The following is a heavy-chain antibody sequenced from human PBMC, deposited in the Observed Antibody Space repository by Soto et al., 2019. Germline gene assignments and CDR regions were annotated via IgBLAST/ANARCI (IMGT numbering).Heavy chain of an antibody. CDR3: ALSPAPFGVASNCFDP. J-gene: IGHJ5*02. Sequence: KSGPTLVNPTQTLTLTCTFSGFSLSTSGVGVGWIRQPPGKALEWLALIYWNDDKRYSPSLKSRLTITKDTSKNQVVLTMTNMDPVDTATYYCALSPAPFGVASNCFDPWGQGTLVTVSS. CDR2: IYWNDDK. CDR1: GFSLSTSGVG. V-gene: IGHV2-5*01. D-gene: IGHD3-3*01.